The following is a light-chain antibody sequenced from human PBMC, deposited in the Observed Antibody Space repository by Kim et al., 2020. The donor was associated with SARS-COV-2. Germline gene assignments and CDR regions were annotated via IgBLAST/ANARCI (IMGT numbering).Light chain of an antibody. J-gene: IGLJ2*01. CDR2: QDN. V-gene: IGLV3-1*01. CDR3: QAWDSSTGV. CDR1: NLGDKH. Sequence: SYELTQPPSVSVSPGQTASITCSGHNLGDKHACWYQQKPGQSPVLVIYQDNRRPSGIPERFSGSNSGNTATLTISGTQAMDEADYYCQAWDSSTGVFGGG.